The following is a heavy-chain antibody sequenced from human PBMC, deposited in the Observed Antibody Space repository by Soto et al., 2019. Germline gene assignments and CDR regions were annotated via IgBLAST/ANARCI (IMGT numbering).Heavy chain of an antibody. CDR2: ISGYNGNT. J-gene: IGHJ4*02. D-gene: IGHD6-19*01. V-gene: IGHV1-18*01. CDR3: ARDTTYSSGWNFDY. CDR1: GYTLSNYA. Sequence: QVQLVQSGAEVKKPGASVKVSCKASGYTLSNYAITWVRQAPGQGLAWMGWISGYNGNTNYAQKLQGRVTMTTDTSTSTVDMELRSLISDDTAVYYCARDTTYSSGWNFDYWGQGTLVTVSS.